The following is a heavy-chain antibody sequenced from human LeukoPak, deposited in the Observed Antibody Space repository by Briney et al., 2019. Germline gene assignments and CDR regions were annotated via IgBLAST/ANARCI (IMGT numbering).Heavy chain of an antibody. V-gene: IGHV4-39*01. J-gene: IGHJ4*02. CDR3: ARQIAYGKWYFDY. CDR1: GVSISSSSDW. CDR2: IYPTGQT. D-gene: IGHD2-21*01. Sequence: PSETLSLTCTVSGVSISSSSDWWGWIRQPPGQGLEWIGSIYPTGQTYYSASLKSRVTTSVDTSKSQFSLKLSSVTAADTAVYYCARQIAYGKWYFDYWGQGTLVTVSS.